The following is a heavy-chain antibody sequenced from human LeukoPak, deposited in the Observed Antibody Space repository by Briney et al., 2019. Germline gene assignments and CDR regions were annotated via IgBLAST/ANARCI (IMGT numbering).Heavy chain of an antibody. D-gene: IGHD5-12*01. Sequence: ASVTVSCKASGYTFTSYDINWVRQATGQGHEWMGWMNPNSGNTGYAQKFQGRVTMTRNTSISTAYMELSSLRSEDTAVYYCARVSIVATYYYYYYGMDVWGEGTTVTVSS. J-gene: IGHJ6*04. CDR1: GYTFTSYD. CDR3: ARVSIVATYYYYYYGMDV. V-gene: IGHV1-8*01. CDR2: MNPNSGNT.